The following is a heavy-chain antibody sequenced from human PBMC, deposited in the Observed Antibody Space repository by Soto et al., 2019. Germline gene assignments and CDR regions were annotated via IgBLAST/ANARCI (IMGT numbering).Heavy chain of an antibody. J-gene: IGHJ6*03. CDR1: GDTFTDYY. V-gene: IGHV1-2*02. CDR3: ARESGGATATLDYYYFYMDV. D-gene: IGHD5-12*01. Sequence: QVQLVQSGAEVKKPGASVTVSCRSSGDTFTDYYMHWVRQAPGQGLEWMGWINPNSGVTKYAQKFQGRVTMTRDKSIRTVYMQLSRLRSDDTAVYYCARESGGATATLDYYYFYMDVWGTGTTVTVSS. CDR2: INPNSGVT.